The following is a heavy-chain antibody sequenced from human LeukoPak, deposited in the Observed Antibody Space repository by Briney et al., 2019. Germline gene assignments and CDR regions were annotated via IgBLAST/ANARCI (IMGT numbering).Heavy chain of an antibody. Sequence: ASVKVSCKASGYSFTDYYMHWVRQAPGQGLEWMGRIDPKRGGTSYAQKFQGRVTMTRDTSTSTVYMELSSLRSEDTAVYYCARVDYGDYTPDYWGQGTLVTVSS. V-gene: IGHV1-2*06. CDR2: IDPKRGGT. D-gene: IGHD4-17*01. CDR3: ARVDYGDYTPDY. CDR1: GYSFTDYY. J-gene: IGHJ4*02.